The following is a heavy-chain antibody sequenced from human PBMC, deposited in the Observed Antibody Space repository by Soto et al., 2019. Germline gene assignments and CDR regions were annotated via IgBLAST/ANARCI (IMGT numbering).Heavy chain of an antibody. Sequence: SETLSLTCTVSGGSISSSSDYWGWIRQPPGKVLEWIVSMYYSGSTEYNLSLKRRVAISVETSDNQFSLKLSSVTAADTAVYYWARRYGSSFDYWGQGTLVTVS. CDR1: GGSISSSSDY. CDR2: MYYSGST. J-gene: IGHJ4*02. D-gene: IGHD3-10*01. V-gene: IGHV4-39*01. CDR3: ARRYGSSFDY.